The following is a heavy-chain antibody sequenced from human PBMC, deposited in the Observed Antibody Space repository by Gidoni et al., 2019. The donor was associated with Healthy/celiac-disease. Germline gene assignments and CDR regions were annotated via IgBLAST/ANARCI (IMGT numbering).Heavy chain of an antibody. CDR2: ISGSGGST. D-gene: IGHD3-22*01. CDR3: AKDPQYYDSSGTLSWFDP. CDR1: GFTFNSSA. Sequence: EVQLLESGGGLVQPGGSLRLSCAASGFTFNSSALSWVCQAPGKGLEWVSAISGSGGSTYYADSVKGRFTISRDNSKNTLYLQMNSLRAEDTAVYYCAKDPQYYDSSGTLSWFDPWGQGTLVTVSS. J-gene: IGHJ5*02. V-gene: IGHV3-23*01.